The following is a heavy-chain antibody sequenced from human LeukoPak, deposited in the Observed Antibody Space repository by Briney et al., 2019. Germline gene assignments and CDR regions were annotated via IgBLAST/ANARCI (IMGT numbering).Heavy chain of an antibody. D-gene: IGHD2-15*01. J-gene: IGHJ4*02. CDR1: GFTFSSYA. CDR3: ARDCSGGSCYSATLDY. CDR2: ISYDGSNK. V-gene: IGHV3-30-3*01. Sequence: GGSLRLSCAASGFTFSSYAMHWVRQAPGKGLEWVAVISYDGSNKYYADSVKGRFTISRDSSKNTLYLQMNSLRAEDTAVYYCARDCSGGSCYSATLDYWGQGTLVTVSS.